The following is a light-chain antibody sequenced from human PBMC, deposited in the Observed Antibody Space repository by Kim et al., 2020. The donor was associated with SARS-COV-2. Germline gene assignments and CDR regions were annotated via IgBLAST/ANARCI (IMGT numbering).Light chain of an antibody. CDR3: NSRDNSGYLVI. V-gene: IGLV3-19*01. J-gene: IGLJ2*01. Sequence: ALGQTVRITCQGDSLRNYYVSWYQQKPGQAPVLVIYGENNRPSGIPDRLSGSRSGNTASLTITGAQAEDEADYYCNSRDNSGYLVIFGGGTQLTVL. CDR2: GEN. CDR1: SLRNYY.